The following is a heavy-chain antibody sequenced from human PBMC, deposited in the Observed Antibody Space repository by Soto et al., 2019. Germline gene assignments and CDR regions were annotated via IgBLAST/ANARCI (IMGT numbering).Heavy chain of an antibody. CDR1: GFTFSTYA. J-gene: IGHJ4*02. Sequence: GGSLRLSCTASGFTFSTYAMSWVRQAPGKGLEWVSTISDSGSTYYADSVKGRFTISRDNSKNTLYLKMNSLRAEDTAVYYCAKDKGGRYCSRTSCLYSFDYWGQGTLVTVSS. D-gene: IGHD2-2*01. CDR2: ISDSGST. V-gene: IGHV3-23*01. CDR3: AKDKGGRYCSRTSCLYSFDY.